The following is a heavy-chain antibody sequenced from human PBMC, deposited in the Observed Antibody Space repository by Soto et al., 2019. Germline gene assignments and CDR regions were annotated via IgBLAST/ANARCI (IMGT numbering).Heavy chain of an antibody. V-gene: IGHV3-23*01. Sequence: GGSLRLSCAASGFTFSSYAMSWVRQAPGKGLEWVSAISGSGGSTYYADSVKGRFTISRDNSKNTLYLQMNSPRAEDTAVYYCAKDKEIQRARGYFDYWGQGTLVTSPQ. J-gene: IGHJ4*02. D-gene: IGHD1-1*01. CDR1: GFTFSSYA. CDR3: AKDKEIQRARGYFDY. CDR2: ISGSGGST.